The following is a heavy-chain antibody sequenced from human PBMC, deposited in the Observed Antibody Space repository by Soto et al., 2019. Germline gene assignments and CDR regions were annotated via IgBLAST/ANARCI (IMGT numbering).Heavy chain of an antibody. CDR2: ISYDGSNK. D-gene: IGHD6-13*01. Sequence: LRLSCAASGFTFSSYGMHWVRQAPGKGLEWVAVISYDGSNKYYADSVKGRFTISRDNSKNTLYLQMNSLRAEDTAVYYCAKDLSSSWYDGGGYGMDVWGQGTTVTVSS. CDR1: GFTFSSYG. V-gene: IGHV3-30*18. CDR3: AKDLSSSWYDGGGYGMDV. J-gene: IGHJ6*02.